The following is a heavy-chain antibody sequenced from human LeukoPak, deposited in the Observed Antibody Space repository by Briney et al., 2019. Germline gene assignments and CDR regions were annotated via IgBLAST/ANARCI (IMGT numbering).Heavy chain of an antibody. J-gene: IGHJ4*02. CDR3: ARGSYGDYVKGDFDY. V-gene: IGHV1-18*01. CDR1: GYTFTSYG. CDR2: ISAYNGNT. D-gene: IGHD4-17*01. Sequence: ASVKVSCKASGYTFTSYGISWVRQAPGQGLEWMGWISAYNGNTNYAQKLQGRVTMTTDTSTSSAYMELRSLRSDDTAVYYCARGSYGDYVKGDFDYWGQGTLVTVSS.